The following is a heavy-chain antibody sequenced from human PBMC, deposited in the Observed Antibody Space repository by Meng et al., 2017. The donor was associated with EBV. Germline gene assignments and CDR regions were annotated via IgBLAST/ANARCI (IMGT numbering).Heavy chain of an antibody. CDR1: GGSVNNESYY. CDR3: ARGDYTNYPRWFDP. Sequence: QVQLQQWGAGLLKPSETLSLTCTVSGGSVNNESYYWGWIRQPPGKGLEYIGYIYYTGSTNYNSSLKSRVTISLDKSKNQFSLKLTSLTAADTAIYYCARGDYTNYPRWFDPWGQGTLVTVYS. V-gene: IGHV4-61*01. J-gene: IGHJ5*02. D-gene: IGHD4-11*01. CDR2: IYYTGST.